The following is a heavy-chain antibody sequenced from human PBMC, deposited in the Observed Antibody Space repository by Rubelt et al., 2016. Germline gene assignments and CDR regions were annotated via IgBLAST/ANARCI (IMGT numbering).Heavy chain of an antibody. V-gene: IGHV3-30*01. CDR3: ARDGPFISHYYDSSGVFDY. CDR2: ISYDGSNK. J-gene: IGHJ4*02. D-gene: IGHD3-22*01. Sequence: GAVISYDGSNKYYADSVKGRFTISRDNSKNTLYLQMNSLRAEDTAVYYCARDGPFISHYYDSSGVFDYWGQGTLVTVSS.